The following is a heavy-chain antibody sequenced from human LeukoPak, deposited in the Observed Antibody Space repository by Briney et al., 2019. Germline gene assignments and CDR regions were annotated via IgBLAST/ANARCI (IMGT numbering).Heavy chain of an antibody. J-gene: IGHJ5*02. V-gene: IGHV3-23*01. CDR3: AKEISYTSGWYGGWFDP. CDR1: GFTFSSYA. CDR2: ISGSGGST. Sequence: GGSLRLSCAASGFTFSSYAMSWVRQAPGKGLEWVSVISGSGGSTYYADSVKGRFTISRDNSKNTLYMQMNSLRAEDTAVYYCAKEISYTSGWYGGWFDPWGQGTLVTVSS. D-gene: IGHD6-19*01.